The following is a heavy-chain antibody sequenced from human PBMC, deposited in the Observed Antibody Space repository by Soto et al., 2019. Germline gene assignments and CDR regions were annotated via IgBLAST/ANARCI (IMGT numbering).Heavy chain of an antibody. CDR2: IYWDDDK. Sequence: PTLVNPTQTLTLTCNFSGVSLSSRKMGVGWIRQPPGKALEWLALIYWDDDKRYRPSLNNRLTITKDTSKNQVLLTMTNLDPVDTATYYCAHTGYYDLLTFDYWGQGTLVTVSS. V-gene: IGHV2-5*02. J-gene: IGHJ4*02. CDR3: AHTGYYDLLTFDY. D-gene: IGHD3-9*01. CDR1: GVSLSSRKMG.